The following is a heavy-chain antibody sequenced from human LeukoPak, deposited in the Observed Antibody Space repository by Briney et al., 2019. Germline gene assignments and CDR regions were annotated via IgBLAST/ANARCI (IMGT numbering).Heavy chain of an antibody. CDR3: ARDRGYDYGLGSYRTDYFDY. J-gene: IGHJ4*02. Sequence: SETLSLTCTVSGGSISSYYWSWIRQPPGKGLEWIGYIYYSGSTNYNPSLKSRVTISVDTSKNQFSLKLSSVTAADTAVYYCARDRGYDYGLGSYRTDYFDYWGQGTLVTVSS. D-gene: IGHD3-16*02. V-gene: IGHV4-59*01. CDR1: GGSISSYY. CDR2: IYYSGST.